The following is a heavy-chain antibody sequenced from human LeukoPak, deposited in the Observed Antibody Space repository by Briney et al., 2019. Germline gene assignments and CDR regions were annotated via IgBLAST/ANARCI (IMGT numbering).Heavy chain of an antibody. D-gene: IGHD2-2*01. J-gene: IGHJ4*02. CDR1: GGSISSSSYY. CDR3: ARRGQYCSSTSCYPFDY. CDR2: IYYSGST. V-gene: IGHV4-39*01. Sequence: PSETLSLTCTVSGGSISSSSYYWGWIRQPPGKGLEWIGSIYYSGSTYYNPSLKGRVTISVDTSKNQFSLKLSSVTAADTAVYYCARRGQYCSSTSCYPFDYWGQGTLVTVSS.